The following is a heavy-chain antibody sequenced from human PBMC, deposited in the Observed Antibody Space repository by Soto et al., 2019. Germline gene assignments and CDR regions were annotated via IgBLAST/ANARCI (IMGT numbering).Heavy chain of an antibody. CDR3: AREGDARWLDS. D-gene: IGHD1-26*01. CDR1: GFSVSGWY. J-gene: IGHJ5*01. V-gene: IGHV3-72*01. Sequence: EVQLVESGGDLVQPGGSARLSCAASGFSVSGWYMDWVRQAPGKGLEWVARLKDRSQNYATEYAASVKGRFTVSRHPSQNSIFLQMNSLKIDDTAVYYCAREGDARWLDSWGQGTLVTVS. CDR2: LKDRSQNYAT.